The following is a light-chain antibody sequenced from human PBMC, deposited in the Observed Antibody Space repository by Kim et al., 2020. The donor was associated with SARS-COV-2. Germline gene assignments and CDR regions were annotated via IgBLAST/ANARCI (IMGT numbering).Light chain of an antibody. CDR1: HGISTW. J-gene: IGKJ1*01. CDR2: TAS. V-gene: IGKV1-5*03. CDR3: QQYNAYPWT. Sequence: DIQVTQSPSFLSASVGDRVTISCRASHGISTWLAWYQQKPGKAPKLLMYTASTLQSGVPSRFSGSGSGTEFTLTVSSLQPDDFATYYCQQYNAYPWTFGQGTKVDIK.